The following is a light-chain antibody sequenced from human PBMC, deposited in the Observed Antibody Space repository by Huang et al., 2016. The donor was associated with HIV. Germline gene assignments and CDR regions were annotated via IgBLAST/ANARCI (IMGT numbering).Light chain of an antibody. CDR1: QSISSY. CDR2: AAT. CDR3: QQTYIPPLT. J-gene: IGKJ2*01. Sequence: DIQMTQSPSSLSASVGDRVTITCRASQSISSYLNWYQQKPGTAPKVLIYAATSLQSGVPSRFSGSGAGTDFTLTINNLQPEDSATYYCQQTYIPPLTFGQGTKLEIK. V-gene: IGKV1-39*01.